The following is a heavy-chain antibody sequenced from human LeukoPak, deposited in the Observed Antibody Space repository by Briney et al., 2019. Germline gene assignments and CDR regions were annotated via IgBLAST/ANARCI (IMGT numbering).Heavy chain of an antibody. CDR2: FDPEDGET. V-gene: IGHV1-24*01. CDR3: ATALWGATIPIY. J-gene: IGHJ4*02. CDR1: GYTLTELS. Sequence: ASVKVSCKVSGYTLTELSMHWVRQAPGKGLEWMGGFDPEDGETIYAQKFQGRVTVTEDTSTDTAYMELSSLRSEDTAVYYCATALWGATIPIYWGQGTLVTVSS. D-gene: IGHD5-12*01.